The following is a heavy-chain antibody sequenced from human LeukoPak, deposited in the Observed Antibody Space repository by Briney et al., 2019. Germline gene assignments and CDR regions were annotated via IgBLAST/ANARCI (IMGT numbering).Heavy chain of an antibody. CDR1: GFTFSSYA. V-gene: IGHV3-23*01. CDR2: ISGSGGST. CDR3: AKDKEYSSGWYYFDY. J-gene: IGHJ4*02. Sequence: GGSLRLSCAASGFTFSSYAMSWVRQAPGKGLEWVSAISGSGGSTYYADSVKGRFTIYRDNSKNTLYLQMNSLRAEDTAVYHCAKDKEYSSGWYYFDYWGQGTLVTVSS. D-gene: IGHD6-19*01.